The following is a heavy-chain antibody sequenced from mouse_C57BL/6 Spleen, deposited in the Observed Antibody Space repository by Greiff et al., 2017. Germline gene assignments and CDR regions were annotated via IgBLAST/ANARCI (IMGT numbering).Heavy chain of an antibody. CDR3: AREGDSNPWFAY. CDR1: GFTFSSYA. Sequence: EVKLVESGGGLVKPGGSLKLSCAASGFTFSSYAMSWVRQTPEKRLEWVATISDGGSYTYYPDNVKGRFTISRDNAKNNLYLQMSHLKSEDTAMYYCAREGDSNPWFAYWGQGTLVTVSA. V-gene: IGHV5-4*01. CDR2: ISDGGSYT. J-gene: IGHJ3*01. D-gene: IGHD2-5*01.